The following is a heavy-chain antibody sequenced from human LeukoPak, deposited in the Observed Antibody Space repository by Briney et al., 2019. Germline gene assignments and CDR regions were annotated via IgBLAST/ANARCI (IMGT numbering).Heavy chain of an antibody. Sequence: ASVKVSCKASGYTFTGYYMHWVRQAPGQGLEWMGWINTNSGGTNYAQKFQGRVTMTRDTSISTAYMELSRLRSDDTAVYYCARVRLRSGWLQSQFDYWGQGTLVTVSS. J-gene: IGHJ4*02. D-gene: IGHD5-24*01. CDR2: INTNSGGT. CDR1: GYTFTGYY. CDR3: ARVRLRSGWLQSQFDY. V-gene: IGHV1-2*02.